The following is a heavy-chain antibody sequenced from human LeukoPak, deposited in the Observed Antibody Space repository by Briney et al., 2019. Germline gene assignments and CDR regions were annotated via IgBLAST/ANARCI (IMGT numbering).Heavy chain of an antibody. Sequence: ASVKVSCKASGYTFTSYDINWVRQATGQGLEWMGWMNPNSGNTGYAQKFQGRVTMTRNTSISTAYMELSSLRSEDTAVYYCARGRKAYCGGDCFNDAFDIWGQGTMVTVSS. V-gene: IGHV1-8*01. CDR3: ARGRKAYCGGDCFNDAFDI. CDR2: MNPNSGNT. CDR1: GYTFTSYD. J-gene: IGHJ3*02. D-gene: IGHD2-21*02.